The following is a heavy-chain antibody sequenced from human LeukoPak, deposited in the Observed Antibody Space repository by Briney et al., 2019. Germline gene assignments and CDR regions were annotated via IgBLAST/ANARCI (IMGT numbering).Heavy chain of an antibody. J-gene: IGHJ4*02. CDR2: INHSGST. D-gene: IGHD3-3*01. CDR3: ARVRYDFWSGYAATPKYYFDY. V-gene: IGHV4-34*01. CDR1: GGSFSGYY. Sequence: PSETLSLTCAVYGGSFSGYYWSWIRQPPGKGLEWIGEINHSGSTNYNPSLKSRVTISVDTSKNQFSLKLSSVTAADTAVYYCARVRYDFWSGYAATPKYYFDYWGQGTLVTVSS.